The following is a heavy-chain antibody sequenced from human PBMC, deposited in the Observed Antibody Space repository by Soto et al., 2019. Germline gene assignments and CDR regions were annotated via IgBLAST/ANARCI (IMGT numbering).Heavy chain of an antibody. CDR2: IYYSGSA. D-gene: IGHD5-18*01. CDR1: GGSISSSDYY. J-gene: IGHJ4*02. CDR3: VSGYPWVGFDY. V-gene: IGHV4-39*01. Sequence: PSETLSLTCTVSGGSISSSDYYWGWIRQPPGKGLEWIGNIYYSGSASYNPSLKSRVTISVDTSKNQVSLKLSSVTAADTAAYICVSGYPWVGFDYWGQGTLVTVSS.